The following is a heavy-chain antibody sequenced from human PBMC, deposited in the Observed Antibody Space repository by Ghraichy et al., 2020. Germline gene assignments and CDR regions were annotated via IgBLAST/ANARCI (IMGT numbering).Heavy chain of an antibody. CDR3: ARDPGYCSGGRCYLEQFDY. Sequence: GSLNISCAASGFTFSSYRMNWVRQAPGKGLEWVSFISSSSSYIEYADSVKGRFTISRDNAKNSLYLQMNSLRAEDTAVYYCARDPGYCSGGRCYLEQFDYWGQGTLVTVSS. CDR1: GFTFSSYR. J-gene: IGHJ4*02. V-gene: IGHV3-21*01. CDR2: ISSSSSYI. D-gene: IGHD2-15*01.